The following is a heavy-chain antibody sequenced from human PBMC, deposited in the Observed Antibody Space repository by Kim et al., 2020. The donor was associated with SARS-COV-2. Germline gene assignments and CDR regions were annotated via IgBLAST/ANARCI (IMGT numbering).Heavy chain of an antibody. J-gene: IGHJ5*02. Sequence: GGSLRLSCAASGFTFSSYSMNWVRQAPGKGLEWVSSISSSSSYIYYADSVKGRFTISRDNAKNSLYLQMNSLRAEDTAVYYCARGVRPLLGGYDYVLWFDPWGQGTLVTVSS. CDR3: ARGVRPLLGGYDYVLWFDP. D-gene: IGHD5-12*01. CDR2: ISSSSSYI. CDR1: GFTFSSYS. V-gene: IGHV3-21*01.